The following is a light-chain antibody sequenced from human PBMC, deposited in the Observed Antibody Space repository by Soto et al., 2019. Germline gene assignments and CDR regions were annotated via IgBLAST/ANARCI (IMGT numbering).Light chain of an antibody. Sequence: QSVLTQPPSASGTPGQRVTISCSGSSSNIGSNYVFWYQQLPGTAPKVLIYSNDQRPSGVSDRFSASKSGTSASLAITGLRSEDEADYYCAAWDDSLSGRVFGRGTKLTVL. CDR1: SSNIGSNY. V-gene: IGLV1-47*02. J-gene: IGLJ3*02. CDR2: SND. CDR3: AAWDDSLSGRV.